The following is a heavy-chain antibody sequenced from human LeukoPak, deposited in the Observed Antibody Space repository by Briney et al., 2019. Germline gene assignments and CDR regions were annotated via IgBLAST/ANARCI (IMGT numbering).Heavy chain of an antibody. D-gene: IGHD6-6*01. V-gene: IGHV3-30*04. Sequence: GGSLRLSCAASGFTFSSYAMHWVRQAPGKGLEWVAVISHDGGNKYYADSVKGRFTISRDNSKNTLYLQMNSLRAEDTAVYYCARVVVSSSSDYFDYWGQGTLVTVSS. CDR2: ISHDGGNK. CDR3: ARVVVSSSSDYFDY. J-gene: IGHJ4*02. CDR1: GFTFSSYA.